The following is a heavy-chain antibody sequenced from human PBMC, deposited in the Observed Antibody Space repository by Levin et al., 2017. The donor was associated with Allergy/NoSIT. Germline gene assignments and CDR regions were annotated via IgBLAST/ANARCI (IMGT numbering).Heavy chain of an antibody. CDR1: GFTFSRHW. V-gene: IGHV3-74*01. CDR3: ARGVGGDEDY. CDR2: MNSDGSTT. D-gene: IGHD2-21*01. J-gene: IGHJ4*02. Sequence: PGGSLRLSCAASGFTFSRHWMHWVRQAPGKGLVWVSRMNSDGSTTTYADSVKGRFTISRDNAKNTVYLQVSSLRAGDTAVYYCARGVGGDEDYWGQGTLVTVSS.